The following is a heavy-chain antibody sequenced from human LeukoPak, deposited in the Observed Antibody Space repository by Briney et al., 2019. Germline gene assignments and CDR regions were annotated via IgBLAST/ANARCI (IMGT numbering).Heavy chain of an antibody. J-gene: IGHJ5*02. D-gene: IGHD2-21*01. CDR2: ISAYNGNT. CDR3: ARAVSVASLSGWFDP. V-gene: IGHV1-18*01. CDR1: GYTFTSYG. Sequence: GASVKVSCKASGYTFTSYGISWVRQAPGQGLEWMGWISAYNGNTNYAQKLQGRVTMTTDTSTSTAYMELRSLRSDDTAVYCCARAVSVASLSGWFDPWGQGTLVTVSS.